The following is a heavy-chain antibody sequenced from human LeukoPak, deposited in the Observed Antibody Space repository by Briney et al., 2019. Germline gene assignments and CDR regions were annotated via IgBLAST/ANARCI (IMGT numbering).Heavy chain of an antibody. CDR1: GISISSGNSY. CDR3: ARLTTVTTRLYQFYHYMDV. D-gene: IGHD4-17*01. V-gene: IGHV4-30-2*01. Sequence: PSETLSLTCTVSGISISSGNSYWTWIRRPPGKGLEWIGYISHSGTVQYNPSLTSRVAISVDSSKNQFSLKLTSVTAAATAVYYCARLTTVTTRLYQFYHYMDVWGKGTTVTVSS. CDR2: ISHSGTV. J-gene: IGHJ6*03.